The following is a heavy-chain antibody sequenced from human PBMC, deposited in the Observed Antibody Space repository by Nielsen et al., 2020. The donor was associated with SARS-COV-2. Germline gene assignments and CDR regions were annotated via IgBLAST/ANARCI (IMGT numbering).Heavy chain of an antibody. CDR3: ARESRGGNFEDAFDI. J-gene: IGHJ3*02. V-gene: IGHV3-21*01. D-gene: IGHD4-23*01. CDR1: GFTFSSYS. Sequence: GGSLRLSCAASGFTFSSYSMNWVRQAPGKGLEWVSSISSSSSYIYYADSVKGRFTISRDNAKNSLYLQMNSLRAEDTAMYYCARESRGGNFEDAFDIWGQGTMVTVSS. CDR2: ISSSSSYI.